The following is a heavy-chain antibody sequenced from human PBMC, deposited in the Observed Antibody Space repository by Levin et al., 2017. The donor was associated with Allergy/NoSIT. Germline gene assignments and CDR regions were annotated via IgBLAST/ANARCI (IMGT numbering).Heavy chain of an antibody. CDR1: GNTLTELS. D-gene: IGHD3-10*01. V-gene: IGHV1-24*01. CDR2: FDPEDGET. CDR3: ATRRITIVREDPLWDYQFYYGMDV. Sequence: GESLKISCKVSGNTLTELSVNWVRQAPGKGLEWMGGFDPEDGETVYAQKFQGRITMTEDTSTETAYMELRSLTSEDTAVYYCATRRITIVREDPLWDYQFYYGMDVWGQGTPVTVSS. J-gene: IGHJ6*02.